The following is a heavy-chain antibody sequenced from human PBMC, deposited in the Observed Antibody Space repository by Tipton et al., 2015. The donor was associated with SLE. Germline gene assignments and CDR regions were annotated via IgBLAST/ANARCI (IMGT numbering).Heavy chain of an antibody. V-gene: IGHV4-4*02. CDR2: IFHSGST. Sequence: SLRLSCTVSGDSITSITRTNWWSWVRQPPGKGLEWIGEIFHSGSTNYRPSLKSRVIISVDKSKNQFSLKLTSVTAADTAVYYCARGSRVEEELQYWGQGALVTVSS. J-gene: IGHJ4*02. CDR3: ARGSRVEEELQY. CDR1: GDSITSITRTNW. D-gene: IGHD1-26*01.